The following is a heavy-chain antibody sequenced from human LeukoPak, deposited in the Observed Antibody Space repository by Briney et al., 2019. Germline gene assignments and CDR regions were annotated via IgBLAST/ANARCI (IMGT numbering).Heavy chain of an antibody. CDR1: GGSISSYY. D-gene: IGHD3-22*01. J-gene: IGHJ4*02. V-gene: IGHV4-30-4*08. Sequence: TTSETLSLTCTVSGGSISSYYWSWIRQPPGKGLEWIGYIYYSGSTYYNPSLKSRVTISVDTSKNQFSLKLSSVTAADTAVYYCAREREVTVYDSSGHIDYWGQGTLVTVSS. CDR2: IYYSGST. CDR3: AREREVTVYDSSGHIDY.